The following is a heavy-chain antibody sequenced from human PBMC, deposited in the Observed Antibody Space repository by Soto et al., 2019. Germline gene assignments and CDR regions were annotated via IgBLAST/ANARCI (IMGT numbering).Heavy chain of an antibody. CDR1: GDSMSLYY. CDR3: ARHYSSAWYKVDF. Sequence: SETLSLTCTVSGDSMSLYYWSWIRLPPGKGLEWIGYVYYDGSTNYNPSLKGRVTMSVGTSENQFSLKLNSVTAADTAMYYCARHYSSAWYKVDFWGQGTLVTV. V-gene: IGHV4-59*08. J-gene: IGHJ4*01. CDR2: VYYDGST. D-gene: IGHD6-13*01.